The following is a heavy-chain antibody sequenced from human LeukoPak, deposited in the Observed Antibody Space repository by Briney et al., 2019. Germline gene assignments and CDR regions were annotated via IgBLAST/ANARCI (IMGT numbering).Heavy chain of an antibody. CDR2: ISSSSSYI. V-gene: IGHV3-21*01. J-gene: IGHJ4*02. Sequence: GGSLRLSCATSGFTFSSYIMNWVRQAPGKGLEWVSSISSSSSYIYYADSVKGRFTISRDNAKNSLYLQMNSLRAEDAAVYYCARHPLNKEFDYWGQGTLVTVSS. D-gene: IGHD1/OR15-1a*01. CDR3: ARHPLNKEFDY. CDR1: GFTFSSYI.